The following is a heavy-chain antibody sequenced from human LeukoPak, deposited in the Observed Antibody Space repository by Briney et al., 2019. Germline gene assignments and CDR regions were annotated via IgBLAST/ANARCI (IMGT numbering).Heavy chain of an antibody. CDR3: ARDAPNYYDSSGYYPFDY. Sequence: GGSLRLSCAASGFTFSSYSMNWVRQAPGKGLEWVSSISSSSSYIYYADSVKGRFTISRDNAKNSLYLQMNSLRAEDTAVYYCARDAPNYYDSSGYYPFDYWGQGTLVTVSS. CDR2: ISSSSSYI. CDR1: GFTFSSYS. D-gene: IGHD3-22*01. V-gene: IGHV3-21*01. J-gene: IGHJ4*02.